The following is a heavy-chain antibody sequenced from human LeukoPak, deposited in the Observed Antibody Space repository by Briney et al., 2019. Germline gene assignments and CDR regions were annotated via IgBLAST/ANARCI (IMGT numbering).Heavy chain of an antibody. CDR2: ISYDGSNK. V-gene: IGHV3-30*18. CDR1: GFTFSSYG. Sequence: GGSLRLSCAASGFTFSSYGMHWVRQAPGKGLEWVAVISYDGSNKYYADSVKGRFTISRDNSKNTLYLQMNSLRAEDTAVYYCAKSPHNSRSYHLDYWGQGTLVTVSS. CDR3: AKSPHNSRSYHLDY. D-gene: IGHD1-26*01. J-gene: IGHJ4*02.